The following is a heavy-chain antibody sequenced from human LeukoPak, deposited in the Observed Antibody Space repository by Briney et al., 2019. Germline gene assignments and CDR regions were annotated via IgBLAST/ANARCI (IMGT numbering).Heavy chain of an antibody. CDR2: TYYSGST. CDR1: GGSISSYY. V-gene: IGHV4-59*08. Sequence: SETLSLTCTVSGGSISSYYWSWIRQPPGKGLEWIGFTYYSGSTNYNPSLKSRVTISVDTSKNQFSLKVSSVTAADTAVYYCARHDIAVARRMDVWGQGTTVTVSS. D-gene: IGHD6-13*01. J-gene: IGHJ6*02. CDR3: ARHDIAVARRMDV.